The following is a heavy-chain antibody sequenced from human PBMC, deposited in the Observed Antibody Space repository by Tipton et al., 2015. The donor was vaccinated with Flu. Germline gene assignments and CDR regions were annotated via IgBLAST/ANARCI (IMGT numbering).Heavy chain of an antibody. D-gene: IGHD2-2*01. J-gene: IGHJ4*02. Sequence: LRLSCAVYGGSFSGYYWSWIRQPPGKGLEWIGEINHSGSTNYNPSLKSRVTISVDTSKNQFSLKLSSVTAADTAVYYCARGRRYCSSPSCNPHRGVGGWLGYWGQGTLVTVSS. CDR1: GGSFSGYY. CDR2: INHSGST. V-gene: IGHV4-34*01. CDR3: ARGRRYCSSPSCNPHRGVGGWLGY.